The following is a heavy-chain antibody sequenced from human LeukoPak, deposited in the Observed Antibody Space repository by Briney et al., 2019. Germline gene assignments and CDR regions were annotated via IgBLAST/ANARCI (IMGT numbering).Heavy chain of an antibody. CDR1: GDSINTSNYF. CDR3: ARHRSGSYIRYFDF. J-gene: IGHJ4*02. CDR2: IYYIGTS. D-gene: IGHD1-26*01. Sequence: SETLSLTCTVSGDSINTSNYFWGWIRQSTGKGLEWIGNIYYIGTSDYNLSLKSRVTISIDTSKNQFSLNLRSVTAADTAFYYCARHRSGSYIRYFDFWGQGALVTVSS. V-gene: IGHV4-39*01.